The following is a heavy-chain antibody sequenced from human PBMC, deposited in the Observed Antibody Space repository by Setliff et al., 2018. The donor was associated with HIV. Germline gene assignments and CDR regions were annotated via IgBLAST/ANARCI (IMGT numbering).Heavy chain of an antibody. D-gene: IGHD6-19*01. CDR3: ASDRSSGWSKDWFDT. CDR2: IYISGST. Sequence: SETLSLTCTVDGGSIMSSSYYWSWIRQPAGKGLEWIGQIYISGSTNYNPSLNSRVTMSVDTSKNQFSLRLTSVTAADTAMYHFASDRSSGWSKDWFDTWGQGTLVTVSS. J-gene: IGHJ5*02. CDR1: GGSIMSSSYY. V-gene: IGHV4-61*09.